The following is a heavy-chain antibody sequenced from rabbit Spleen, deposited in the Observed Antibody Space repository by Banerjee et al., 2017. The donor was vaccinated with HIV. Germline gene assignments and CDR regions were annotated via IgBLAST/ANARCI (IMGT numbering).Heavy chain of an antibody. Sequence: QEQLVESGGGLVQPEGSLTLTCTASGFSFSSSYYMCWVRQAPGKGLEWIGCIYGGGSGSTYYASWAKGRFTISKPSSTTVTLQMTSLTDADTATYFCARGSGNYMGNDYGMDLWGPGTLVTVS. CDR3: ARGSGNYMGNDYGMDL. V-gene: IGHV1S45*01. CDR1: GFSFSSSYY. CDR2: IYGGGSGST. J-gene: IGHJ6*01. D-gene: IGHD1-1*01.